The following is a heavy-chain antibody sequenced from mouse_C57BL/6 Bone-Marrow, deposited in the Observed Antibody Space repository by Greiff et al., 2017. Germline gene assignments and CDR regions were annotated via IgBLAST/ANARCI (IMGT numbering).Heavy chain of an antibody. D-gene: IGHD2-4*01. CDR2: INPNNGGT. CDR3: ARGIYYDYGAWFAY. CDR1: GYTFTDYY. J-gene: IGHJ3*01. Sequence: VQLQQSGPELVKPGASVKISCKASGYTFTDYYMNWVKQSHGKSLEWIGDINPNNGGTSYNQKFKGKATLTVDKSSSTAYMELRSLPSEDSAVYYCARGIYYDYGAWFAYWGQGTLVTVSA. V-gene: IGHV1-26*01.